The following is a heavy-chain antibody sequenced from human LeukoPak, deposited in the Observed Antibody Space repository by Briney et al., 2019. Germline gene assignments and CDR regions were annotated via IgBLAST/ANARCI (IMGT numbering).Heavy chain of an antibody. CDR3: ARAAYSGYDNYFDY. D-gene: IGHD5-12*01. V-gene: IGHV3-23*01. CDR2: ISGSGGST. Sequence: GGSLRLSCAASGFTFSSYAMSWVRQAPGKGLEWVSAISGSGGSTYYADSVKGRFTISRDNSKNTPYLQMNSLRAEDTAVYYCARAAYSGYDNYFDYWGQGTLVTVSS. J-gene: IGHJ4*02. CDR1: GFTFSSYA.